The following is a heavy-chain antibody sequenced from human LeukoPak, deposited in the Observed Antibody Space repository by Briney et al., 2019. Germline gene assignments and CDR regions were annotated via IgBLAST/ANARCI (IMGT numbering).Heavy chain of an antibody. CDR1: GGSISSGGYY. D-gene: IGHD1-14*01. V-gene: IGHV4-30-2*01. J-gene: IGHJ3*02. CDR3: ATSPRTAFDI. Sequence: SQTLSLTCTVSGGSISSGGYYWSWIRQPPGKGLEWIGYIYHSGSTYYNPSLKSRVTISVDRSKNQFSLKLSSVTAADTAVYYCATSPRTAFDIWGQGTMVTVSS. CDR2: IYHSGST.